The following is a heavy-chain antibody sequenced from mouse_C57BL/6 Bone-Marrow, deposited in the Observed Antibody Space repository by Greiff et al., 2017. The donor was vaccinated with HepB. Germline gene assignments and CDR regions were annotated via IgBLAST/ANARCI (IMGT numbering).Heavy chain of an antibody. Sequence: VKLQESGPELVKPGASVKIPCKASGYTFTDYNMDWVKQSHGKSLEWIGDINPNNGGTIYNQKFKGKATLTVDKSSSTAYMELRSLTSEDTAVYYCARMGSDSPYYYAMDYWGQGTSVTVSS. CDR1: GYTFTDYN. CDR2: INPNNGGT. CDR3: ARMGSDSPYYYAMDY. J-gene: IGHJ4*01. D-gene: IGHD3-2*01. V-gene: IGHV1-18*01.